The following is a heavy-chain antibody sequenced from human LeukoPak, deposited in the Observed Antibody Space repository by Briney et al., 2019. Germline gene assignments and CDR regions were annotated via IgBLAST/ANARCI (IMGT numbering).Heavy chain of an antibody. V-gene: IGHV1-8*01. Sequence: GASVKVSCKASGYTFTSYDINWVRQATGQGLEWMGWMYPNSGNTGYAQKFQGRVTMTRNTSISTVYMELGSLSSEDTAVYYCATGMRQELIENKYYFYYLDVWGTGTTVTISS. D-gene: IGHD1-7*01. J-gene: IGHJ6*03. CDR1: GYTFTSYD. CDR3: ATGMRQELIENKYYFYYLDV. CDR2: MYPNSGNT.